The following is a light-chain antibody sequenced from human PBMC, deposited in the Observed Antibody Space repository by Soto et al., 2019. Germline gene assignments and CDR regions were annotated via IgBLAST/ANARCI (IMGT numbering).Light chain of an antibody. CDR3: QQRSEWPLCT. Sequence: EVVMTQSPATLSVSPGERATLSCRASQSVTSNYLAWYQQKPGQAPRLLIYGVSSRATGVPDRFSGSGSGTDFTLTISRLEPEDFAVYFCQQRSEWPLCTFGQGTKLEIK. J-gene: IGKJ2*02. V-gene: IGKV3D-20*02. CDR2: GVS. CDR1: QSVTSNY.